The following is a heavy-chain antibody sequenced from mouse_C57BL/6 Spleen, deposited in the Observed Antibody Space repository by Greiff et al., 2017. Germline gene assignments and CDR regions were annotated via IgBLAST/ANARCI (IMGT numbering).Heavy chain of an antibody. CDR2: INPNYGTP. J-gene: IGHJ4*01. Sequence: EVQLQESGPELVKPGASVKISCKASGYSFTDYNMNWVKQCNGKSLEWIGFINPNYGTPSYNQKFKGKATLTVDQSSSTAYMQLNILTSEDSAVYCFASQFIPPVVEPVYSMDYWGQGTSVTVSS. V-gene: IGHV1-39*01. CDR1: GYSFTDYN. D-gene: IGHD1-1*01. CDR3: ASQFIPPVVEPVYSMDY.